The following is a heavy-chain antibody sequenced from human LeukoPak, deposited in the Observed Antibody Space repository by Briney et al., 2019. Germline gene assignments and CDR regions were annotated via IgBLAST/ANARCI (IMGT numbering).Heavy chain of an antibody. CDR1: GYTFTSYG. J-gene: IGHJ6*03. D-gene: IGHD7-27*01. V-gene: IGHV1-69*13. CDR2: IIPIFGTA. CDR3: ARDQRGIPGEPFYYYYYMDV. Sequence: SVKVSCKASGYTFTSYGISWVRQAPGQGLEWMGGIIPIFGTANYAQKFQGRVTITADESTSTAYMELSSLRSEDTAVYYCARDQRGIPGEPFYYYYYMDVWGKGTTVTVSS.